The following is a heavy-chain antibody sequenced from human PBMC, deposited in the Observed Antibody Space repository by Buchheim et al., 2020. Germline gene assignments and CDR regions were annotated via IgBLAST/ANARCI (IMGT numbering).Heavy chain of an antibody. CDR3: AIDYHSSYYFDY. CDR2: ISTYNGNT. Sequence: QVQLVQSGPEVKKPGASVKVSCKASGYTFTTYGITWLRQAPGQGLEWVGYISTYNGNTNYAQKVQGRVTMTTDTSTNTVYMELRRLTSDDTAVYYCAIDYHSSYYFDYWGQGTL. D-gene: IGHD6-6*01. J-gene: IGHJ4*02. V-gene: IGHV1-18*01. CDR1: GYTFTTYG.